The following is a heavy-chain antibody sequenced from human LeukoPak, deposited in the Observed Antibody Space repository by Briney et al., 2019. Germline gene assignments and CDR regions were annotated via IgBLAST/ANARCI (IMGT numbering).Heavy chain of an antibody. CDR3: ARALYPASNDAFDI. Sequence: GGSLRLXCAASGFTFSSYSMNWARQAPGKGLEWVSYISSSSSTIYYADSVKGRFTISRDNAKNSLYLQMNSLRAEDTAVYYCARALYPASNDAFDIWGQGTMVTVSS. J-gene: IGHJ3*02. CDR1: GFTFSSYS. V-gene: IGHV3-48*01. D-gene: IGHD3-16*01. CDR2: ISSSSSTI.